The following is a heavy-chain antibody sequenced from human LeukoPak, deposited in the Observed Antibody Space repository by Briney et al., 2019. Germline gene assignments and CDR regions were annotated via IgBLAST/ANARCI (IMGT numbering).Heavy chain of an antibody. Sequence: PGGSLRLSCTASGFTFSSYAMSWVRQAPGKGLEWVSAISGSGGSTYYADSVKGRFTISRDNSKNTLYLQMNSLRAEDTAVYYCAKTRWLLLLIDYWGQGTLVTVSS. CDR2: ISGSGGST. CDR1: GFTFSSYA. CDR3: AKTRWLLLLIDY. D-gene: IGHD3-22*01. J-gene: IGHJ4*02. V-gene: IGHV3-23*01.